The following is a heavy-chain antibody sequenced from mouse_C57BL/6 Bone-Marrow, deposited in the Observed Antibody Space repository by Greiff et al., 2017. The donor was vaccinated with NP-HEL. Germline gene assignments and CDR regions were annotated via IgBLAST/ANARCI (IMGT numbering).Heavy chain of an antibody. Sequence: EVQLQQSGPELVKPGASVKISCKASGYSFTDYNMNWVKQSNGKSLEWIGVINPNYGTTSYNQKFKGKATLTVDQSSSTAYMQLNSLTSEDSAVYYCARPLYYSNYVDWYFDVWGTGTTVTVSS. CDR2: INPNYGTT. V-gene: IGHV1-39*01. J-gene: IGHJ1*03. D-gene: IGHD2-5*01. CDR1: GYSFTDYN. CDR3: ARPLYYSNYVDWYFDV.